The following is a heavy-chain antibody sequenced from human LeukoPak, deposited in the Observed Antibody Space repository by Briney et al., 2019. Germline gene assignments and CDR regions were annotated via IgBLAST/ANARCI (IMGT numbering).Heavy chain of an antibody. CDR2: ITGSGAST. D-gene: IGHD3-10*01. J-gene: IGHJ4*02. CDR1: GFTFSNYG. CDR3: AQMVRGFNY. V-gene: IGHV3-23*01. Sequence: PGGSLRLSCAASGFTFSNYGMSWVRQAPGKGLEWVSTITGSGASTYYADSVTGRFTISRDNSKSTLLLQMSSLRAEDTAVYYCAQMVRGFNYWGQGTLVTVSS.